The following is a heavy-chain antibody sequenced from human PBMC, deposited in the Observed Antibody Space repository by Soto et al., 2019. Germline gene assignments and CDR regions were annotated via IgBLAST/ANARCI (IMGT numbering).Heavy chain of an antibody. D-gene: IGHD5-12*01. J-gene: IGHJ4*02. Sequence: GASVKVSCKASGGTFSSYAISWVRQAPGQGLEWMGGIIPIFGTANYAQKFQGRVTITADESTSTAYMELSSLRSEDTAVYYCASRDRYNYLDYWCQATLLTVS. CDR2: IIPIFGTA. CDR3: ASRDRYNYLDY. V-gene: IGHV1-69*13. CDR1: GGTFSSYA.